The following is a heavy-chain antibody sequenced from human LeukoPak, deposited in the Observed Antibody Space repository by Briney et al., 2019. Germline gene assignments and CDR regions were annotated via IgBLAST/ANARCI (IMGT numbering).Heavy chain of an antibody. J-gene: IGHJ5*02. CDR2: ISSSSSYI. CDR1: GFTFSSYS. Sequence: GGSLRLSCAASGFTFSSYSMNWVRQAPGKGLEWVSSISSSSSYIYYADSVKGRFTISRDNAKNSLYLQMNSLRAEDTAVYYCARSPTLYDIEFDPWGQGTLVTVSS. D-gene: IGHD3-9*01. CDR3: ARSPTLYDIEFDP. V-gene: IGHV3-21*01.